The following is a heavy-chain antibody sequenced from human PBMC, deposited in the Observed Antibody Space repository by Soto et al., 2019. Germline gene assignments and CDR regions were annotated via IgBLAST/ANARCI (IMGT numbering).Heavy chain of an antibody. V-gene: IGHV4-31*03. CDR2: IYYSGST. CDR1: GGSISSGGYY. J-gene: IGHJ5*02. CDR3: ARVLGSGGYCTNGVCHSFYNWFDP. Sequence: SETLSLTCTVSGGSISSGGYYWSWIRQHPGKGLEWIGYIYYSGSTYYNPSLKSRVTISVDTSKNQFSLKLSSVTAADTAVYYCARVLGSGGYCTNGVCHSFYNWFDPWGQGTLVTVSS. D-gene: IGHD2-8*01.